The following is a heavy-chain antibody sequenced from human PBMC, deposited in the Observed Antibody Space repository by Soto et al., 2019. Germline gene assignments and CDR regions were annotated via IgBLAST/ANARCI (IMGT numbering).Heavy chain of an antibody. CDR1: GFTFSKAW. D-gene: IGHD3-22*01. CDR2: IKSKTDGGTT. CDR3: TTDSYSTMIVVRFXY. Sequence: GGSLGLSCAASGFTFSKAWINWVRQAPGKGLEWVGRIKSKTDGGTTDFAAPVKGRFAISRDDSKNMVYLQMNSLKTEDTGIYYFTTDSYSTMIVVRFXYWGHGTLVXVSS. J-gene: IGHJ4*01. V-gene: IGHV3-15*07.